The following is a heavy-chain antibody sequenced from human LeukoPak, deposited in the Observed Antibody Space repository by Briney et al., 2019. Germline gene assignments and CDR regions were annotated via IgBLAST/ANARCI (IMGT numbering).Heavy chain of an antibody. Sequence: SETLSLTCAVYGGSFSGYFWSWVRQPPGKGLEWIGEVNHSGSTNYNPSLKSRVTVSVDTSKNQFSLNLTSVTAADTAVYYCARVLVSDGEAGHYFSYYMDVWGRGTTVTVSS. V-gene: IGHV4-34*01. J-gene: IGHJ6*03. CDR3: ARVLVSDGEAGHYFSYYMDV. D-gene: IGHD4-17*01. CDR1: GGSFSGYF. CDR2: VNHSGST.